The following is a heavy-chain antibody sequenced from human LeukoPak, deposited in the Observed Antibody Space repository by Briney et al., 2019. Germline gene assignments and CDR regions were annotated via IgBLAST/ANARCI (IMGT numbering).Heavy chain of an antibody. J-gene: IGHJ4*02. Sequence: GGSLRLSCAASGFNFRNSAMIWVRQAPGKGLEWVSGISGSGEMTYYAESVRGRFSISRDNYGNTLYLQMDSLSADDTGVYYCARRYYDASGYYSLDHWGQGTLVTVSS. D-gene: IGHD3-22*01. CDR2: ISGSGEMT. CDR3: ARRYYDASGYYSLDH. V-gene: IGHV3-23*01. CDR1: GFNFRNSA.